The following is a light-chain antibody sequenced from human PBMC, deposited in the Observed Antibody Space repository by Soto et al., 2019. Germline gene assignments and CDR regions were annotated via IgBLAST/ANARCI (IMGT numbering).Light chain of an antibody. V-gene: IGKV1-33*01. J-gene: IGKJ5*01. CDR3: QQYDSVFT. CDR1: QDITNY. Sequence: DIQMTQSPSSLSASVGDRLTITCQASQDITNYLNWYQHKPGKAPNLLIYGASNLETGVPSRFSGSGSGTDFTFTISSLQAEDIGTYFCQQYDSVFTFGQGTRLEIK. CDR2: GAS.